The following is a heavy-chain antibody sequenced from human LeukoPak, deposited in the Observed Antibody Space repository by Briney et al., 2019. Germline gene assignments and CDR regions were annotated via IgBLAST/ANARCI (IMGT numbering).Heavy chain of an antibody. Sequence: ASVKVSCKASGYTFTDYYMHWVRQAPGQGLEWMGSINPNSAGTNYAQKFEGRVTMTRDTSISTAFLELRRLRSDDTAAYYCAREDSAWYVDYWGQGTLVTVSS. V-gene: IGHV1-2*02. J-gene: IGHJ4*02. D-gene: IGHD6-19*01. CDR2: INPNSAGT. CDR3: AREDSAWYVDY. CDR1: GYTFTDYY.